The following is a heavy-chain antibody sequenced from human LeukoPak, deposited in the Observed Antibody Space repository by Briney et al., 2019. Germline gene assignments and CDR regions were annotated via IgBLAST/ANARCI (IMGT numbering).Heavy chain of an antibody. D-gene: IGHD6-19*01. CDR2: ISPNRVDK. CDR3: AREGQWQDFDY. J-gene: IGHJ4*02. Sequence: PGGSLRLSRAPSGFTFSTFSLNWVRETPRKGPERVSSISPNRVDKYHADSVKGRFTISRDNAKNSLYLQMNSLRAEDTALYYCAREGQWQDFDYWGQGTLVTVSS. CDR1: GFTFSTFS. V-gene: IGHV3-21*01.